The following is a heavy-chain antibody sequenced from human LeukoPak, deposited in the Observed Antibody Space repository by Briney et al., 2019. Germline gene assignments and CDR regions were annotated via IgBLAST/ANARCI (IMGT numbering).Heavy chain of an antibody. CDR2: IYYSGST. Sequence: SETLSLTCTVSGGSISSGGYYWSWIRQHPGKGLEWIGYIYYSGSTYYNPSLKSRVTISVDTSKNQFSLKLSPVTAADTAVYYCARERDYYDSSGYLLFDTQVPDAFDIWGQGTMVTVSS. CDR3: ARERDYYDSSGYLLFDTQVPDAFDI. V-gene: IGHV4-31*03. J-gene: IGHJ3*02. D-gene: IGHD3-22*01. CDR1: GGSISSGGYY.